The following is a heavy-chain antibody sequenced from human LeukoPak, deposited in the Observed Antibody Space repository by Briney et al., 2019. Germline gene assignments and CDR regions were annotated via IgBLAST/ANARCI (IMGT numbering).Heavy chain of an antibody. CDR2: INANSGGT. Sequence: ASVKVSCKASGYTFTGYYMHWVRQAPGQGLESMGWINANSGGTNYAQKFQGRVTMTRDTSISTAYMELTRLRSDDTAVYYCARGPLPADYFDYWGQGTLVTVSS. J-gene: IGHJ4*02. CDR1: GYTFTGYY. CDR3: ARGPLPADYFDY. D-gene: IGHD1-14*01. V-gene: IGHV1-2*02.